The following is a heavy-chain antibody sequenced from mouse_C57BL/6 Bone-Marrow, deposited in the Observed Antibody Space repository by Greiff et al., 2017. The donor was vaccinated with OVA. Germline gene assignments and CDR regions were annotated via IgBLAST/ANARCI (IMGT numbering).Heavy chain of an antibody. CDR1: GFSFNTYA. CDR3: VSYAWFAY. V-gene: IGHV10-1*01. CDR2: IRSKSNNYAT. Sequence: EVQLQQSGGGLVQPKGSLKLSCAASGFSFNTYAMNWVRQAPGKGLEWVARIRSKSNNYATYYADSVKDRFTISRDDSESMLYLQMNNLKTEDTAMYYCVSYAWFAYWGQGTLVTVSA. J-gene: IGHJ3*01. D-gene: IGHD1-1*01.